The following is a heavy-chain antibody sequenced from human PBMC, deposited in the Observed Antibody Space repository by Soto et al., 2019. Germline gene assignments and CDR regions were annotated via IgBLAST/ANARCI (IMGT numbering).Heavy chain of an antibody. J-gene: IGHJ5*02. Sequence: SETLSLTCTVSGGSISSYYWSWTRQPPGKGLEWIGYIYYSGSTNYTPSLKSRVTISVDTSKNQFSLKLSSVTAADTAVYYCARWYYYGSGSYYNVGWFDPWGQGTLVTVSS. V-gene: IGHV4-59*01. CDR3: ARWYYYGSGSYYNVGWFDP. CDR2: IYYSGST. D-gene: IGHD3-10*01. CDR1: GGSISSYY.